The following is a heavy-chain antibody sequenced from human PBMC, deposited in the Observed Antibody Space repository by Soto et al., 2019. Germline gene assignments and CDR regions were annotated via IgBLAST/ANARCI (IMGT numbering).Heavy chain of an antibody. J-gene: IGHJ3*02. CDR3: AASVVPRAFDI. CDR2: IVVGSGNT. V-gene: IGHV1-58*01. CDR1: GFTFTRSA. D-gene: IGHD2-15*01. Sequence: AVKVSCKAYGFTFTRSAVQWVLQARGQRLEWIGWIVVGSGNTNYAQKFQERVTITRDMSTSTAYMELSSLRSEYTAVYYCAASVVPRAFDIWGQGTMVTVSS.